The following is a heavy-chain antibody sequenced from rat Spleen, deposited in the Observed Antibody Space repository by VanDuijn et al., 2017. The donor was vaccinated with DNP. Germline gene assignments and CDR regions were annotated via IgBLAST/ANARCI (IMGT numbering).Heavy chain of an antibody. J-gene: IGHJ2*01. V-gene: IGHV5-20*01. CDR1: GFTFSDYG. CDR2: ITYDGGST. CDR3: STGVGGPDY. Sequence: EVQLVESGGGLVQPGRSLKLSCAASGFTFSDYGMAWVRQAPTKGLEWVASITYDGGSTYYRDSVKGRFTISRDNAKSSLYLQMDSLRSEDTATYYCSTGVGGPDYWGQGVMATVSS.